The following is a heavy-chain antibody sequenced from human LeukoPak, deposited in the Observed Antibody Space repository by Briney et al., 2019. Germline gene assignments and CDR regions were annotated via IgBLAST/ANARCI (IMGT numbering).Heavy chain of an antibody. CDR3: AKGIELWLTYFDH. CDR1: GFTFSSCV. CDR2: ISGNGGST. Sequence: GGSLRLSCVASGFTFSSCVMNWVRRAPGKGLEWVSAISGNGGSTYYADSVKGRFTISRDNSKNTLSLQMNSLRAEDTAVYCCAKGIELWLTYFDHWGQGTLATASS. J-gene: IGHJ4*02. V-gene: IGHV3-23*01. D-gene: IGHD5-18*01.